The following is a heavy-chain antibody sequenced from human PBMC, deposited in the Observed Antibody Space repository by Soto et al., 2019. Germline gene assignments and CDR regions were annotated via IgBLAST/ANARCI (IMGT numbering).Heavy chain of an antibody. Sequence: LSLTCTVSGGSISSSSYYWGWIRQPPGKGLEWIGSIYYSGSTYYNPSLKSRVTISVDASKNQFSLKLSSVTAADTAVYYCARHEWAEIYGMDVWGQGTTVTVSS. D-gene: IGHD2-8*01. J-gene: IGHJ6*02. CDR2: IYYSGST. V-gene: IGHV4-39*01. CDR3: ARHEWAEIYGMDV. CDR1: GGSISSSSYY.